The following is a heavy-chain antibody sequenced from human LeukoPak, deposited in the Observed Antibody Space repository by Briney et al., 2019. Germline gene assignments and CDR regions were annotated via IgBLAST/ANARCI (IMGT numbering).Heavy chain of an antibody. CDR3: ARLYYYDSSGYWPHDAFDI. CDR1: GGSISSYY. CDR2: INHSGST. D-gene: IGHD3-22*01. V-gene: IGHV4-34*01. Sequence: SETLSLTCTVSGGSISSYYWSWIRQPPGKGLEWIGEINHSGSTNYNPSLKSRVTISVDTSKNQFSLKLSSVTAADTAVYYCARLYYYDSSGYWPHDAFDIWGQGTMVTVSS. J-gene: IGHJ3*02.